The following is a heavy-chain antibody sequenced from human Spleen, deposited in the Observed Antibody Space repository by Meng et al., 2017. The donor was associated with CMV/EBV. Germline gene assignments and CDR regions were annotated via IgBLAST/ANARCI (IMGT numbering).Heavy chain of an antibody. V-gene: IGHV1-8*01. D-gene: IGHD7-27*01. CDR2: MNPNSGYT. CDR1: GYTFTSFN. Sequence: QVQLVQSGAEVKKPGASVKVSCKASGYTFTSFNINWARQATGQGLEGMGWMNPNSGYTGYAQKFQCRVTMTRDTSISTAYMELSSLRSEDTAVYYCARGVWGGGIDYWGQGTLVTVSS. J-gene: IGHJ4*02. CDR3: ARGVWGGGIDY.